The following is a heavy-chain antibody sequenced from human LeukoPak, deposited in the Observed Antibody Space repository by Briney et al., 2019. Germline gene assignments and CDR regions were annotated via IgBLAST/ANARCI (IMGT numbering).Heavy chain of an antibody. CDR1: GFTFSSHW. CDR2: INSGGSGT. Sequence: GGSLRLSCAASGFTFSSHWMHWVRQTPGKGLVWVSRINSGGSGTSYADSVEGRFTISRDNAKNTLYLQMNSLKGEDTAVYYCATSLGPLTEYWGQGTLVTVSS. D-gene: IGHD7-27*01. V-gene: IGHV3-74*01. CDR3: ATSLGPLTEY. J-gene: IGHJ4*02.